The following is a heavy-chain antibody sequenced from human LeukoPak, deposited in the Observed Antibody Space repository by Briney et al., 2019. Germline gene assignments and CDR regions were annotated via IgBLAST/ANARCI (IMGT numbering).Heavy chain of an antibody. CDR2: MREHRTKI. CDR3: ARGGATRGRFEN. V-gene: IGHV3-7*01. J-gene: IGHJ4*02. D-gene: IGHD1-26*01. Sequence: GGSLRLSCTASGFPFDVQTMSGVRQARGGARDWVVSMREHRTKIYYGDSVKARFTIPRANTNNSLYLQMNSLRAEDTAVYYCARGGATRGRFENWSQGTLVTVSS. CDR1: GFPFDVQT.